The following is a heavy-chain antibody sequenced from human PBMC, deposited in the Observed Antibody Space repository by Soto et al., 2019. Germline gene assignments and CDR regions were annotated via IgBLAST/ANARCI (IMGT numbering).Heavy chain of an antibody. D-gene: IGHD3-3*01. Sequence: GASVKVSCKASGYTFTSYGISWVRQAPGQGLEWMGWISAYNGNTNYAQKLQGRVTMTTDTSTSTAYMELRSLRSDDTAVYYCARTQTWFYDFWSGYDAADAFDIWGQGTMVTVSS. V-gene: IGHV1-18*01. CDR3: ARTQTWFYDFWSGYDAADAFDI. CDR2: ISAYNGNT. CDR1: GYTFTSYG. J-gene: IGHJ3*02.